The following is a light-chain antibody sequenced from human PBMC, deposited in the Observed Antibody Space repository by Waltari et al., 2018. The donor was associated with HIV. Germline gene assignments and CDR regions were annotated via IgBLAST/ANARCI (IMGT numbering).Light chain of an antibody. Sequence: QSVLTQPPPVSGAPGQRVTIFCTGSSSNIGAGHAVHWYQLLPGNAPKVVIFESIDRPAGVAARFSRSRSGTAASPAINGLRAEDEADYYCHSHAGNLGVCGGGTKVTVL. V-gene: IGLV1-40*01. J-gene: IGLJ3*02. CDR1: SSNIGAGHA. CDR2: ESI. CDR3: HSHAGNLGV.